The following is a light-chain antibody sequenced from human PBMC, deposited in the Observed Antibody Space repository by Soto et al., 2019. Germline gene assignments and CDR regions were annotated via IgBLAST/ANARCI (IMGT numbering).Light chain of an antibody. CDR2: KAS. CDR3: QHYNSYSEA. V-gene: IGKV1-5*03. CDR1: QTISSW. J-gene: IGKJ1*01. Sequence: DFQMPQSPSSVSASVGARFSITCRASQTISSWLAWYQQKPGKAPKLLIYKASTLKSGVPSRFSGSGSGTEFTLTISSLQPDDFATDYCQHYNSYSEAFGQGTKVDIK.